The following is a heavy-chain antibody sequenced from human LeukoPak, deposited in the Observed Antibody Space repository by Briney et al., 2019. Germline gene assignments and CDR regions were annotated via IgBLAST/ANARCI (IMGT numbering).Heavy chain of an antibody. Sequence: PGGSVRLSCAASGCIFSPYGMPWVRQSPGKGLEWLAVIWFDGSNKYYGDSVKGRFTISRDNSKNTLYLQMNSLRVDDTAMYYCARAVGPFDYWGQGTLVTVSS. CDR3: ARAVGPFDY. CDR2: IWFDGSNK. V-gene: IGHV3-33*01. D-gene: IGHD1-26*01. CDR1: GCIFSPYG. J-gene: IGHJ4*02.